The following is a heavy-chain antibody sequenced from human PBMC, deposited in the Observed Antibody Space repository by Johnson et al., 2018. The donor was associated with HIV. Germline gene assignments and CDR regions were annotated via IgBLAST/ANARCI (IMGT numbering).Heavy chain of an antibody. CDR3: ARGRGYGAERGALDN. CDR1: GFTFSNYD. J-gene: IGHJ3*02. V-gene: IGHV3-13*01. CDR2: IGTAGAT. Sequence: VQVVESGGDLVQPGGSLRLSCAASGFTFSNYDIHWVRQATGKGLAWVSTIGTAGATYYAGSVKGRFTISRENAKNSLYLQMNGLRDEDTAWYYCARGRGYGAERGALDNWGQGTMVTVSA. D-gene: IGHD4-17*01.